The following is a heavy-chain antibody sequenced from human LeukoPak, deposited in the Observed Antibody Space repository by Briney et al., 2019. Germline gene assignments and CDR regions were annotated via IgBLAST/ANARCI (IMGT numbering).Heavy chain of an antibody. Sequence: GGSLRLSCAASGFTFSNYWMSWVRQAPGKGLEWVANIKQDGSEKYYMDSVKGRFTISRDNAKNSLYLQMNSLRAEDTAVYYCARRVIPVAGVSRFDPWGQGTLVTVSS. V-gene: IGHV3-7*01. CDR2: IKQDGSEK. J-gene: IGHJ5*02. CDR1: GFTFSNYW. D-gene: IGHD6-19*01. CDR3: ARRVIPVAGVSRFDP.